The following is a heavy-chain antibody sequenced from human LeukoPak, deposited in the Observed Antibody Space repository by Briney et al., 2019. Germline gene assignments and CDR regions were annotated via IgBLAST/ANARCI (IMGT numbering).Heavy chain of an antibody. J-gene: IGHJ4*02. V-gene: IGHV1-2*02. CDR2: INPNSGGT. Sequence: ASVKVSCKASGYTFTGYYMHWVRQAPGQGLEWMGWINPNSGGTNYAQKFQGRVTMTRDTSISTAYMELSRLRSDDTAVYYCARVPLNYYDSSGYYYDLDFDYWGQGTLVTVS. D-gene: IGHD3-22*01. CDR3: ARVPLNYYDSSGYYYDLDFDY. CDR1: GYTFTGYY.